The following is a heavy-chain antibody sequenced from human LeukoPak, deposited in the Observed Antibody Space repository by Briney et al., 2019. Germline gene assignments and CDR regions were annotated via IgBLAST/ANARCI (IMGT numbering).Heavy chain of an antibody. J-gene: IGHJ4*02. D-gene: IGHD4-23*01. CDR1: GYTFTSYY. V-gene: IGHV1-46*01. Sequence: ASVKVSCKASGYTFTSYYMHCVRQAPGQGLEWMGIINPSGGSTSYAQKFQGRVTMTRDMSTSTVYMELSSLRSEDTAVYYCARDLSGNAYGGFFDYWGQGTLVTVSS. CDR3: ARDLSGNAYGGFFDY. CDR2: INPSGGST.